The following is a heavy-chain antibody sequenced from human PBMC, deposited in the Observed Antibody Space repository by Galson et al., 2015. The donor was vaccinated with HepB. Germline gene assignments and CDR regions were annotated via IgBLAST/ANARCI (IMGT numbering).Heavy chain of an antibody. D-gene: IGHD1-26*01. CDR1: GYTFTSYA. J-gene: IGHJ4*02. Sequence: SVKVSCKASGYTFTSYAMHWVRQAPGQRLEWMGWINAGNGNTKYSQKFQGRVTITRDTSASTAYMELSSLRSEDTAVYYCAALSQVVGATRLRANEFDYWGQGTLVTVSS. CDR3: AALSQVVGATRLRANEFDY. CDR2: INAGNGNT. V-gene: IGHV1-3*01.